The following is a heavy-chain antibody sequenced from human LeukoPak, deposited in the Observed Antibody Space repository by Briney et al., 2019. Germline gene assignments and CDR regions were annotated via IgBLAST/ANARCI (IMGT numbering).Heavy chain of an antibody. D-gene: IGHD6-19*01. CDR1: GFTFNDYA. J-gene: IGHJ4*02. V-gene: IGHV3-9*01. CDR2: ISWNSGSI. Sequence: GGSLRLSCAASGFTFNDYAMHWVRQAPGKGLEWVSGISWNSGSIYYADSVKGRFTISRDNAKNSLYLQMNSLRAEDTALYYCAKAPSGIAVAGYFDYWGQGTLVTVSS. CDR3: AKAPSGIAVAGYFDY.